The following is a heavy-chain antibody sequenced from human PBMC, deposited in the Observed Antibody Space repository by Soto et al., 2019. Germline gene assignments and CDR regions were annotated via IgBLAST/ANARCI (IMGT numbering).Heavy chain of an antibody. CDR3: ARDGITIFGVVTGSFAY. D-gene: IGHD3-3*01. CDR1: GYTFTSYG. Sequence: ASVKVSCKASGYTFTSYGISWVRQAPGQGLEWMGWISAYNGNTNYARKLQGRVTMTTDTSTSTAYMELRSLRSDDTAVYYCARDGITIFGVVTGSFAYWGQGTLVTVYS. J-gene: IGHJ4*02. V-gene: IGHV1-18*01. CDR2: ISAYNGNT.